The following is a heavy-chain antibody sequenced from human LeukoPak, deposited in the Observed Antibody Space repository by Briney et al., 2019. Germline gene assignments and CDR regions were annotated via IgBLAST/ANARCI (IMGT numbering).Heavy chain of an antibody. D-gene: IGHD6-19*01. J-gene: IGHJ4*02. Sequence: ASVKVSCKASGYTFTIYDINWVRQATGQGLEWMGWMNPNSGNTGYAQKFQGRVTMTRNTSISTAYMELSSLRSEDTAVYYCARARSSGWYDDFDYWGQGTLVTVSS. CDR3: ARARSSGWYDDFDY. V-gene: IGHV1-8*01. CDR1: GYTFTIYD. CDR2: MNPNSGNT.